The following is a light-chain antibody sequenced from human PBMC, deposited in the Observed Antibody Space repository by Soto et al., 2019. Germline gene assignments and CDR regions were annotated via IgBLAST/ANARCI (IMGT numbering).Light chain of an antibody. CDR1: QSISSY. V-gene: IGKV1-39*01. CDR3: QQSYSVPRLT. J-gene: IGKJ4*01. CDR2: AAS. Sequence: DIQMTQSPSSLSASVGDRVTITCRASQSISSYLNWYQQKPGKAPKLLIYAASSLRSGVPSRFSGSGSGTDFTLTISSLQPEDFATYYCQQSYSVPRLTFGGGTKVEIK.